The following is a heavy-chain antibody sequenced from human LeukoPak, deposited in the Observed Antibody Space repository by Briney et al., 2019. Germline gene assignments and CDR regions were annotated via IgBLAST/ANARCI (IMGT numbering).Heavy chain of an antibody. D-gene: IGHD3-22*01. J-gene: IGHJ4*02. CDR1: RFTFSSYW. Sequence: PGGSLRLSCVASRFTFSSYWMHWVRQAPGKGLVWVSRINSDGSSTSYADSVKGRFTISRDNAKNTLYLQMNSLRAEDTAVYYCAITYYYDSSGYPVNWGQGTLVTASS. CDR3: AITYYYDSSGYPVN. V-gene: IGHV3-74*01. CDR2: INSDGSST.